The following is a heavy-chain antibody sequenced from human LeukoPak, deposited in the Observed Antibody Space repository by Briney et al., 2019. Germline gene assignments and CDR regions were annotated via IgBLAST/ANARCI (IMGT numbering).Heavy chain of an antibody. CDR2: ISSSSSYI. CDR3: ARDSMMTIFGVVIDFDY. V-gene: IGHV3-21*01. D-gene: IGHD3-3*01. CDR1: GFTFSSYS. Sequence: GGSLRLSCAASGFTFSSYSMNWVRQAPGKGLEWVSSISSSSSYIYYADSVKGRFTISRDNAKSSLYLQMNSLRAEDTAVYYCARDSMMTIFGVVIDFDYWGQGTLVTVSS. J-gene: IGHJ4*02.